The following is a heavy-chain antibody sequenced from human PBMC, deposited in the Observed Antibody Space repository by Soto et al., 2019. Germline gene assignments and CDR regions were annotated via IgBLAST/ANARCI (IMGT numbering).Heavy chain of an antibody. Sequence: QEQLVQSGAEVKKPGSSVKVSCKASGGIFSSYAISWVRQAPGQGLEWMGGFIPIFGTENYAQKFQGRVTITADESTNTAYMDLSSLKSEDTAIYYCARGGSGYVWFNEFWGQGTLVTVSS. CDR1: GGIFSSYA. CDR2: FIPIFGTE. CDR3: ARGGSGYVWFNEF. D-gene: IGHD3-22*01. J-gene: IGHJ4*02. V-gene: IGHV1-69*01.